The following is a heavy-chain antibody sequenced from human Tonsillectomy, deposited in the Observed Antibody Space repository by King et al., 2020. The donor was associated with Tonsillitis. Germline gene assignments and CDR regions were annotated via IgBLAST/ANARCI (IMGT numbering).Heavy chain of an antibody. CDR2: IYSGDSDT. J-gene: IGHJ6*03. D-gene: IGHD3-3*01. V-gene: IGHV5-51*01. Sequence: QLVQSGAEVKKPGESLKIFCKGSGYSFTSYWIGWVRQMPGKSLELIGIIYSGDSDTRYRPSFQSQVTISADKSLSTAYLQWSSLKASDTAIYYCARQLEGDYYMDVWGKGTTVTVSS. CDR1: GYSFTSYW. CDR3: ARQLEGDYYMDV.